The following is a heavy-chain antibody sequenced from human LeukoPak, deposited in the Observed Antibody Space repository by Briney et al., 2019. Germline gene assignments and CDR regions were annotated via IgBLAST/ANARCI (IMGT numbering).Heavy chain of an antibody. D-gene: IGHD3-22*01. CDR1: GFTFDDYA. CDR3: ARGNHYDSSGYRYPLGDY. Sequence: GGSLRLSCAASGFTFDDYAMHWDRQAPGKGLEWVSGISWNSGSIGYADSVKGRFTISRDNAKNSLYLQMNSLRAEDTAVYYCARGNHYDSSGYRYPLGDYWGQGTLVTVSS. J-gene: IGHJ4*02. CDR2: ISWNSGSI. V-gene: IGHV3-9*01.